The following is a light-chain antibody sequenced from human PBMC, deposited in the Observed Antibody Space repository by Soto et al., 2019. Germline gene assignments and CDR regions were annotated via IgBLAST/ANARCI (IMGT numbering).Light chain of an antibody. CDR3: QQRGNWPRTWA. J-gene: IGKJ1*01. CDR2: DAS. V-gene: IGKV3-11*01. CDR1: QSINPN. Sequence: EILLTQSPVTLSLSPGEGATLSCKASQSINPNLGWYLQKPGQAPRLLIYDASLRSTGIPARFTGSGSGTDFTLTISSLEPEDFAVYYCQQRGNWPRTWAFGQGTKVEVK.